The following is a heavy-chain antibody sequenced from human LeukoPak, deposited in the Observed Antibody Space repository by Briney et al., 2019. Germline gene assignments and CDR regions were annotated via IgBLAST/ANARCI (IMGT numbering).Heavy chain of an antibody. J-gene: IGHJ4*02. CDR1: GFTFSTHG. Sequence: GGSLRLSCAASGFTFSTHGIHWVRQAPGKGLEWVALISFDGSKQYLADSVKGRFTISRDNSKNTLYLQMNSLRAEDTAVYYCARDQSMVRGVIPDYWGQGTLVTVSS. V-gene: IGHV3-30-3*01. CDR2: ISFDGSKQ. D-gene: IGHD3-10*01. CDR3: ARDQSMVRGVIPDY.